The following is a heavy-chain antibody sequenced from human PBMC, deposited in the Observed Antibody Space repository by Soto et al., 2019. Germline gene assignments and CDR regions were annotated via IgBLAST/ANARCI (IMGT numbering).Heavy chain of an antibody. CDR2: IRSKANSYAT. D-gene: IGHD6-19*01. CDR3: TRHGEGS. Sequence: EVQLVESGGGLVQPGGSLKLSCAASGFTFSGSAMHWVRQASGKGLEWVGRIRSKANSYATVYAASVKGRFTISRDDSKNTAYLQMNSLKTEDTAVYYCTRHGEGSWGQGTLVTVSS. CDR1: GFTFSGSA. V-gene: IGHV3-73*01. J-gene: IGHJ4*02.